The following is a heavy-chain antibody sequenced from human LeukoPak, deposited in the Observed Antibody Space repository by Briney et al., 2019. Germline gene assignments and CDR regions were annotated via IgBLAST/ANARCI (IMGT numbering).Heavy chain of an antibody. J-gene: IGHJ3*02. V-gene: IGHV3-23*01. D-gene: IGHD2-2*01. CDR3: AKCGTTCYANAFYI. Sequence: GGSLRLSCAASGFTFSSYAMTWVRQAPGKGLEWGSAISRSGGDTEYADSVKGRFTISRDNSKNTLYMQMNSLRAEDAAVYYCAKCGTTCYANAFYIWGQGTMVTVSS. CDR2: ISRSGGDT. CDR1: GFTFSSYA.